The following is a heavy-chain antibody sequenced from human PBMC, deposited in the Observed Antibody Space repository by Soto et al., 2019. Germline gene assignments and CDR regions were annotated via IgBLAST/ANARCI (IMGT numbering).Heavy chain of an antibody. Sequence: PSETLSLTCTVSGGSISSGGYYWSWIRQHPGKGLEWIGYIYYSGSTYYNPSLKSRVTISVDTSKNQFSLKLSSVTAADTAVYYCARGGFSDSSGYYPYYFDYWGQRTLVTVSS. CDR3: ARGGFSDSSGYYPYYFDY. J-gene: IGHJ4*02. D-gene: IGHD3-22*01. V-gene: IGHV4-31*03. CDR1: GGSISSGGYY. CDR2: IYYSGST.